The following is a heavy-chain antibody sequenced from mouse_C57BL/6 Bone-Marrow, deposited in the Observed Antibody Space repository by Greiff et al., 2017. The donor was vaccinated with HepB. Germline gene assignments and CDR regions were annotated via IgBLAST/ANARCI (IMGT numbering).Heavy chain of an antibody. CDR1: GYTFTSYW. V-gene: IGHV1-50*01. CDR2: IDPSDSYT. Sequence: QVQLQQSGAELVKPGASVKLSCKASGYTFTSYWMQWVKQRPGQGLEWIGEIDPSDSYTNYNQKFKGKATLTVDTSSSTAYMQLSSLTSEDSAVYYCADFDVWGTGTTVTVSS. J-gene: IGHJ1*03. CDR3: ADFDV.